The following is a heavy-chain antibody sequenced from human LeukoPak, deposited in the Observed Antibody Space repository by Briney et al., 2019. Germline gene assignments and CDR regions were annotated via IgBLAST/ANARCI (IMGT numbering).Heavy chain of an antibody. J-gene: IGHJ5*02. D-gene: IGHD3-3*01. CDR3: ARADRAIFGAGLLGYNWFDP. Sequence: ASVKVSCKASGYTFTSYYMHWVRQAPGQGLEWMGIINPSGSSTSYAQKFQGRVTMTRDTSTSTVYMELSSLRSEDTAVYYCARADRAIFGAGLLGYNWFDPWGQGTLVTVSS. CDR2: INPSGSST. V-gene: IGHV1-46*01. CDR1: GYTFTSYY.